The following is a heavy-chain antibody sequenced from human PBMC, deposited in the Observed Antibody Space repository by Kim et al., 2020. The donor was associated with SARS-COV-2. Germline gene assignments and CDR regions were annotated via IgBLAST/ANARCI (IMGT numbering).Heavy chain of an antibody. V-gene: IGHV1-69*04. CDR2: IIPILGIA. D-gene: IGHD6-6*01. J-gene: IGHJ6*02. Sequence: SVKVSCKASGGTFSSYAISWVRQAPGQGLEWMGRIIPILGIANYAQKFQGRVTITADKSTSTAYMELSSLRSEDTAVYYCARGRPLYYYYGMDVWGQETTVTVSS. CDR1: GGTFSSYA. CDR3: ARGRPLYYYYGMDV.